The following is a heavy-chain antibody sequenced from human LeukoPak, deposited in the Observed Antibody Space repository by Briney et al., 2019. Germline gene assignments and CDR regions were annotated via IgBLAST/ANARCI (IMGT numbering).Heavy chain of an antibody. V-gene: IGHV4-59*12. J-gene: IGHJ4*02. CDR2: IYYSGST. CDR3: ARDRFLGSYSWLDY. Sequence: SETLSLTCTVSGGSISSYYWSWIRQPPGKGLEWIGYIYYSGSTNYNPSLKSRVTISLDTSKNQFSLKLSSVTAADTAVYYCARDRFLGSYSWLDYWGQGALVTVSS. CDR1: GGSISSYY. D-gene: IGHD1-26*01.